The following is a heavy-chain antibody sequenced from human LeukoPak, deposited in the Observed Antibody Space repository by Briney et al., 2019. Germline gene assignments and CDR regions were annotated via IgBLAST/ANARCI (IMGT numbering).Heavy chain of an antibody. V-gene: IGHV4-39*01. CDR1: GGSISSSSYY. CDR3: ARHTRGSVGVPFDY. J-gene: IGHJ4*02. CDR2: IYYSGST. Sequence: SETLSLTCTVSGGSISSSSYYWGWIRQPPGKGLEWIGCIYYSGSTYYNPSLKSRVTISVDTSKNQFSLKLSSVTAADTAVYYCARHTRGSVGVPFDYWGQGTLVTVSS. D-gene: IGHD1-26*01.